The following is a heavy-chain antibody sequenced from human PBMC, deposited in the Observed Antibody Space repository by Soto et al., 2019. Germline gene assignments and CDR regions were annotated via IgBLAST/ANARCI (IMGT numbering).Heavy chain of an antibody. Sequence: QVHLVQSGAEVQKPGSSVKVSCKTSGGSFNNYAVSWVRQAPGQGLEWMGGIIPNFDTPNYAQKFQDRVTINADESTSTVYMELRRLRSNDTAVYYCAVAMVREILIFESSGMHVWGQGTTVIVSS. CDR1: GGSFNNYA. CDR3: AVAMVREILIFESSGMHV. CDR2: IIPNFDTP. J-gene: IGHJ6*02. V-gene: IGHV1-69*01. D-gene: IGHD3-10*01.